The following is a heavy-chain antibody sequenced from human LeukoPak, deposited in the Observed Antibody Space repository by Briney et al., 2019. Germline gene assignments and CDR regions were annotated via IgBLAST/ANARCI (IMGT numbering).Heavy chain of an antibody. Sequence: SETLSLTCTVSGGSISSYYWGWIRQPPGKGLVWIGSMYYSGSTYYNPSLKSRVTISINTSKNQFSLKLSSVTAADTAVYYCARVSGYDWESFYDYWGQGTLVTVSS. CDR3: ARVSGYDWESFYDY. V-gene: IGHV4-39*07. CDR1: GGSISSYY. J-gene: IGHJ4*02. CDR2: MYYSGST. D-gene: IGHD5-12*01.